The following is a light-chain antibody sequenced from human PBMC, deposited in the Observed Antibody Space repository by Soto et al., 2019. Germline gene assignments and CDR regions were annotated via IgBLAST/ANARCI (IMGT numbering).Light chain of an antibody. J-gene: IGLJ3*02. CDR1: NSNIGNNA. Sequence: QSVLTQPPSVSEAPRQRVTISCSGSNSNIGNNAVNWYQQLPGKAPKLLIYYDDLLPSGVSDRFSGSKSGTSASLAISGLQSEDEADYYCAAWDDSLNAWVFGGGTQLTVL. V-gene: IGLV1-36*01. CDR2: YDD. CDR3: AAWDDSLNAWV.